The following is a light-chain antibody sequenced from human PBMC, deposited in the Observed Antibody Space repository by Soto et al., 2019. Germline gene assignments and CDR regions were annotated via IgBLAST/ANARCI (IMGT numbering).Light chain of an antibody. CDR1: SSDFGFYNY. J-gene: IGLJ2*01. CDR3: SSYTTSSTPVL. CDR2: EVS. Sequence: QSALTQPASVSGSPGQSITISCTGTSSDFGFYNYVSWYQHHPGKAPKLMIYEVSNRPSGVSYRFSGSKSGNTASLTISGLQAEDEAVYYCSSYTTSSTPVLFGGGTKVPVL. V-gene: IGLV2-14*01.